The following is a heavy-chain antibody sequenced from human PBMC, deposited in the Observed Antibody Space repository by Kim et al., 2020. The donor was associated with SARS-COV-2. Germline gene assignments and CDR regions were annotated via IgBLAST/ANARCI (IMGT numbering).Heavy chain of an antibody. J-gene: IGHJ1*01. CDR3: ARGRQIYRIAAAGTTGYFQH. CDR2: ISYDGSNK. V-gene: IGHV3-30-3*01. D-gene: IGHD6-13*01. Sequence: GGSLRLSCAASGFTFSSYAMHWVRQAPGKGLEWVAVISYDGSNKYYADSVKGRFTISRDNSKNTLYLQMNSLRAEDTAVYYCARGRQIYRIAAAGTTGYFQHWGQGTLVTVSS. CDR1: GFTFSSYA.